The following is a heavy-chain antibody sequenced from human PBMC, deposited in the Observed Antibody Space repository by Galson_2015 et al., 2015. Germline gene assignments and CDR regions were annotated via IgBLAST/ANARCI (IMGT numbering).Heavy chain of an antibody. CDR2: IRSSPSAI. J-gene: IGHJ4*02. V-gene: IGHV3-48*02. CDR3: ARDKDYGFDY. Sequence: SLRLSCAASGFTFSSYSMNWVRQTPGKGLEWVSYIRSSPSAISYTDSVKGRFTISRDNAKNSLRLQMNSLRDEDTAVYYCARDKDYGFDYWGQGTLVTVSS. CDR1: GFTFSSYS. D-gene: IGHD4-17*01.